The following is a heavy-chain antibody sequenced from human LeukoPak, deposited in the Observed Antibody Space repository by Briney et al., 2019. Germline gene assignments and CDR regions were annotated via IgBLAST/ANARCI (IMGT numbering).Heavy chain of an antibody. J-gene: IGHJ4*02. D-gene: IGHD3-22*01. V-gene: IGHV3-7*01. CDR1: GFTFSSYW. CDR3: ARDLKDYYDSSGYYPDY. CDR2: IKQDGSEK. Sequence: HPGGSLRLSCAASGFTFSSYWMSWVRQAPGKGLEWVANIKQDGSEKYYVDSVKGRFTISRDNAKNSLYLQMNSLRAEDTAVYYCARDLKDYYDSSGYYPDYWGQGTLVTVSS.